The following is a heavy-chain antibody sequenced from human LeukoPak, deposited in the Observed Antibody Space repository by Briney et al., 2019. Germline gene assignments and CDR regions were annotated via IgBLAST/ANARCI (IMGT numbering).Heavy chain of an antibody. D-gene: IGHD3-10*01. CDR2: IWYDGSNK. V-gene: IGHV3-33*01. CDR1: GFTFSSYG. J-gene: IGHJ5*02. Sequence: GGSLRLSCAASGFTFSSYGMHWVRQAPGKGLEWVAVIWYDGSNKYYADSVKGRFTISRDNSKNTLYLQMNSLRAEDTAVYYCAREGAPTLLWFGELHTYNWFDPWGQGTLVTVSS. CDR3: AREGAPTLLWFGELHTYNWFDP.